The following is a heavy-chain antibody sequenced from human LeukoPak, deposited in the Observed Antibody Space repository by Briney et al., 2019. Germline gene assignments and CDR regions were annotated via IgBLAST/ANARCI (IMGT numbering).Heavy chain of an antibody. D-gene: IGHD2-2*01. CDR1: GGSISSSSYY. J-gene: IGHJ5*02. V-gene: IGHV4-39*07. CDR3: ARIREIGYCSSTSCYRQIRSRLDGRGFDP. CDR2: IYYSGST. Sequence: SETLSLTCTVSGGSISSSSYYWGWIRQPPGKGLEWIGSIYYSGSTYYNPSLKSRVTISVDTSKNQFSLKLSSVTAADTAVYYCARIREIGYCSSTSCYRQIRSRLDGRGFDPWGQGTLVTVSS.